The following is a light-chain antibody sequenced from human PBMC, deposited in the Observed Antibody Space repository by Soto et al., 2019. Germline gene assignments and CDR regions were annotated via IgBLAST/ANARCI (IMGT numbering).Light chain of an antibody. CDR3: XXYNSYSRYT. CDR1: QSISSW. J-gene: IGKJ2*01. CDR2: KAS. V-gene: IGKV1-5*03. Sequence: DIQMTQSPSTLSASVGDRVTITCRASQSISSWLAWYQQKPGKAPKLLIYKASSLESGVPSRFSGSGSGTEFTLTISSLQPDDFATXXXXXYNSYSRYTFGQGTKLEIK.